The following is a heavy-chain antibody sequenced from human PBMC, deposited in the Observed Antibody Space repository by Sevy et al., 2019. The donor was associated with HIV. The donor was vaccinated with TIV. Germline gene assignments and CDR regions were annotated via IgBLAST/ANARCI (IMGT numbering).Heavy chain of an antibody. CDR1: GFTFDNYD. V-gene: IGHV3-30-3*01. Sequence: GGSLRLSCVASGFTFDNYDFHWVRQAPGKGLEWVAVISHDGNYKKYADSVKVRFTISRDNFKNTLYLQMSGLRLEDTAVYFCARLFSCGGDCYYLDSWGQGALVTVSS. CDR3: ARLFSCGGDCYYLDS. D-gene: IGHD2-21*02. J-gene: IGHJ4*02. CDR2: ISHDGNYK.